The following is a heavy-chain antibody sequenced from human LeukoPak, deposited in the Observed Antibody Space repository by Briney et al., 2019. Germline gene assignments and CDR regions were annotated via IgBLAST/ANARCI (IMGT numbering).Heavy chain of an antibody. J-gene: IGHJ4*02. CDR1: GFTFSSYA. Sequence: GRSLRLSCAASGFTFSSYAMHWVRQAPGKGLEWVAVIWYDGSNKYYADSVKGRFTISRDNSKNRLYLQMNSLRAEDTAVYYSAREGAYYASSGYSAPLDYWGQGTLVTVSS. CDR2: IWYDGSNK. CDR3: AREGAYYASSGYSAPLDY. D-gene: IGHD3-22*01. V-gene: IGHV3-33*08.